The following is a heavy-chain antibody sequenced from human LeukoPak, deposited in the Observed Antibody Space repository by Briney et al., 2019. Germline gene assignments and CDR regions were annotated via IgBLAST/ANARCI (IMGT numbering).Heavy chain of an antibody. D-gene: IGHD1-26*01. CDR3: ARGGATMLDY. Sequence: GESLKISCKGSGYIFTDYWIGWVRQMPGKALEWMGIIYPGDSHTTYSPSFQGQVTFSADKSISTAYLQWSSLEASDTAMYYCARGGATMLDYWGQGTLVTVSS. J-gene: IGHJ4*02. CDR1: GYIFTDYW. CDR2: IYPGDSHT. V-gene: IGHV5-51*01.